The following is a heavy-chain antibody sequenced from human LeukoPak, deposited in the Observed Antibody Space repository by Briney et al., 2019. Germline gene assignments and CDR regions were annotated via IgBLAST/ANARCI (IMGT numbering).Heavy chain of an antibody. J-gene: IGHJ4*02. CDR1: GFTFSSYA. CDR3: ARESRRGSWYVPFDY. CDR2: ISYDGSNK. D-gene: IGHD6-13*01. Sequence: GRSLRLSCAASGFTFSSYAMHWVRQAPGKGLEWVAVISYDGSNKYYADSVKGRFTISRDNSKNTLYLQMNSLRAEDTAVYYCARESRRGSWYVPFDYWGQGTLVTVSS. V-gene: IGHV3-30-3*01.